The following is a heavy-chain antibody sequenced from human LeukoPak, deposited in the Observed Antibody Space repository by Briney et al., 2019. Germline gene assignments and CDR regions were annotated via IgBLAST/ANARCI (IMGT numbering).Heavy chain of an antibody. V-gene: IGHV3-30*02. CDR3: ANQLSRITMVRGVIFDY. CDR1: GFTFSSYG. J-gene: IGHJ4*02. Sequence: GGSLRLSCAASGFTFSSYGMHWVRQAPGKGLEWVAFIRYDGSNKYYADSVKGRFTISRDNSKNTLYLQVNSLRAEDTAVYYCANQLSRITMVRGVIFDYWGQGTLVTVSS. D-gene: IGHD3-10*01. CDR2: IRYDGSNK.